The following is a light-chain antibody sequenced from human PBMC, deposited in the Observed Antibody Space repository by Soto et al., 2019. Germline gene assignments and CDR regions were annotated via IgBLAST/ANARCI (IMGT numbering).Light chain of an antibody. CDR1: QSVSTW. V-gene: IGKV1-5*01. J-gene: IGKJ1*01. CDR2: DAS. CDR3: QQYYNYWP. Sequence: DGQMTQSPSPLSASVGDRVTITCRSSQSVSTWLAWYQQRPGKPPKLLIYDASSLQSGVQSKFSGGGSGTEFTLTISSLQPDDFATYYCQQYYNYWPFGQGTKVDIK.